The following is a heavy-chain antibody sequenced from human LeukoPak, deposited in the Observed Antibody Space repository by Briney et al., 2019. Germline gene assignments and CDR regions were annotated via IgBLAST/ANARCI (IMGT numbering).Heavy chain of an antibody. J-gene: IGHJ3*02. CDR3: AAGVGYTYGLSLGATALISDI. Sequence: ASVKVSCKASGFTFSGCAMQWLRQARGQRLEWMGWIVVGTGKKDYAQRFQERVTITTDMTTSTAYMELSSLRSEDTAVYYCAAGVGYTYGLSLGATALISDIWGQGTKVTVSA. CDR2: IVVGTGKK. D-gene: IGHD5-18*01. V-gene: IGHV1-58*02. CDR1: GFTFSGCA.